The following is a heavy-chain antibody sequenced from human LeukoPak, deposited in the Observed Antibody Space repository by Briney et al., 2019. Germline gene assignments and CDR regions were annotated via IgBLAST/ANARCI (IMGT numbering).Heavy chain of an antibody. CDR1: GGSISSSSYY. CDR3: ARPFSHGCSGGSCEAFDI. J-gene: IGHJ3*02. Sequence: SETLSLTCTVSGGSISSSSYYWGWIRLPPGKGLEWIGSIYYSGSTYYNPSLKSRVTISVDTSKNQFSLKLSSVTAADTAVYYCARPFSHGCSGGSCEAFDIWGQGTMVTVSS. V-gene: IGHV4-39*01. CDR2: IYYSGST. D-gene: IGHD2-15*01.